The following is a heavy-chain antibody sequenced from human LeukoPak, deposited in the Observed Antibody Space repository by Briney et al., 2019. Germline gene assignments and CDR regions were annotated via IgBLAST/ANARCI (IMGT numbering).Heavy chain of an antibody. CDR2: IYYSGST. D-gene: IGHD3-22*01. Sequence: PSETLSLTCIVSGGSISSSSYYWGWIRQPPGTGLEWIGSIYYSGSTYYNPSLKSRVTISVDTSKNQFSLKLRSVTAADTAVYYCARVGGITMIVVLITDAFDIWGQGTMVTVSS. CDR3: ARVGGITMIVVLITDAFDI. V-gene: IGHV4-39*07. CDR1: GGSISSSSYY. J-gene: IGHJ3*02.